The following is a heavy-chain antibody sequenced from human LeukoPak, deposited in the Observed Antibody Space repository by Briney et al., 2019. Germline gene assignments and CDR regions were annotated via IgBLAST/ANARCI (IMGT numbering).Heavy chain of an antibody. CDR2: ISSSSSYI. J-gene: IGHJ3*02. D-gene: IGHD6-19*01. CDR1: GFTFSSYS. CDR3: AREFWGPIAVAGSRSAFDI. Sequence: GGSLRLSCAASGFTFSSYSMNWVRQAPGKGLEWVSSISSSSSYIYYADSVKGGFTISRDNAKNSMYLQMNSLRAEDTAVYYCAREFWGPIAVAGSRSAFDIWGQGTMVTVSS. V-gene: IGHV3-21*01.